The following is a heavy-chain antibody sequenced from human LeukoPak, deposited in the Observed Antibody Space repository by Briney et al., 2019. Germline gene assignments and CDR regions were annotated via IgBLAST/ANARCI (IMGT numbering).Heavy chain of an antibody. V-gene: IGHV3-74*01. Sequence: GGSLRLSCAASGFSFSSYWMNWVRQAPGKGLVWVAHINTDGRTTTYADSVKGRFTISRDNSKNTLYLQMNSLRAEDTAVYYCATGLFDPWGQGTLVTVSS. CDR3: ATGLFDP. CDR1: GFSFSSYW. CDR2: INTDGRTT. J-gene: IGHJ5*02. D-gene: IGHD3-9*01.